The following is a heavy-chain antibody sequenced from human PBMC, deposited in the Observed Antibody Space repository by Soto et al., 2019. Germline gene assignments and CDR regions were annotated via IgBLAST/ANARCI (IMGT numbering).Heavy chain of an antibody. CDR3: AKAEYSSGWYTL. V-gene: IGHV3-23*01. J-gene: IGHJ4*02. CDR2: ISGSGGST. D-gene: IGHD6-19*01. CDR1: GFTFSSYA. Sequence: GGSLRLSCAASGFTFSSYAMSWVRQAPGKGLEWVSAISGSGGSTYYADSVKGRFTISRDNSKNTLYLQMNSLRAEDTAVYFCAKAEYSSGWYTLWGQGTLVTVSS.